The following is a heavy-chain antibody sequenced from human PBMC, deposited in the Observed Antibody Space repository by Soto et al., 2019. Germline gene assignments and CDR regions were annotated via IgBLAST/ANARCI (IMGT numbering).Heavy chain of an antibody. CDR2: IDPTDSFT. V-gene: IGHV5-10-1*01. CDR1: GYKFTTFW. Sequence: LGESLKISCKASGYKFTTFWLNWVRQTPGRGLEWLGRIDPTDSFTNYSPPFEGHVTISVDRSISTAYLQWNSLQASDTAIYYCARPASGGSRDAFDVWGQGTTATVSS. CDR3: ARPASGGSRDAFDV. J-gene: IGHJ3*01. D-gene: IGHD2-15*01.